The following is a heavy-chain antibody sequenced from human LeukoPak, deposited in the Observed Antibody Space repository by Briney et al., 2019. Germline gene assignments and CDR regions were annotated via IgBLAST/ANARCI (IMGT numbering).Heavy chain of an antibody. V-gene: IGHV1-18*01. Sequence: ASVKVSCKASGYTFTSYGISWVRQAPGQGIEWMGWISAYNGNTNYAQKLQGRVTMTTDTSTSTAYMELSSLRSEDTAVYYCASPRRDGYNYKIRYDYWGQGTLVTVSS. CDR2: ISAYNGNT. D-gene: IGHD5-24*01. J-gene: IGHJ4*02. CDR1: GYTFTSYG. CDR3: ASPRRDGYNYKIRYDY.